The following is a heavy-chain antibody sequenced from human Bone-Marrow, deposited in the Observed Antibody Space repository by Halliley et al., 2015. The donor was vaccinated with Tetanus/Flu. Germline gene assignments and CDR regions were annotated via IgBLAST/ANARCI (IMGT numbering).Heavy chain of an antibody. CDR2: LFDPGSP. CDR3: AREGMPPYCRDDCRPD. Sequence: GYLFDPGSPYYNPSLKSRIPISVDTSKNQFSLQLNSVTAADTAVYYCAREGMPPYCRDDCRPDWGRGTLVTVSS. J-gene: IGHJ4*02. V-gene: IGHV4-30-4*01. D-gene: IGHD2-21*02.